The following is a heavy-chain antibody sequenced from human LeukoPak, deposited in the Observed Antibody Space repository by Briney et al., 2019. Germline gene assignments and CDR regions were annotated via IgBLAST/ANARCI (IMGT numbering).Heavy chain of an antibody. Sequence: PSETLSLTCAVYGGSFSGYYWSWIRQPPGKGLEWIGEINHSGSTNYNPSLKSRVTISVDTSKNQFSLKLSSVTAADTAVYYCARSGGPLNWFDPWGQGTPVTVSS. V-gene: IGHV4-34*01. CDR3: ARSGGPLNWFDP. CDR2: INHSGST. J-gene: IGHJ5*02. CDR1: GGSFSGYY.